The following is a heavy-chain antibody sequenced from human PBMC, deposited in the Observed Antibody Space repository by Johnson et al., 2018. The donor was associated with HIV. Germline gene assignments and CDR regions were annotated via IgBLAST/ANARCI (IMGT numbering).Heavy chain of an antibody. D-gene: IGHD1-20*01. CDR2: ISSNVGRT. CDR1: GFTFSNYA. CDR3: ARGIPTLPLTGTRGFDI. J-gene: IGHJ3*02. Sequence: VQLVESGGGVVQPGGSLRLSCTPSGFTFSNYAIYWVRQAPGKGLEYVSSISSNVGRTYYANSVKGRFTVSRDNSNNTLYLQMGSLRAEDMAVNYCARGIPTLPLTGTRGFDIWGQGTMVTVSS. V-gene: IGHV3-64*01.